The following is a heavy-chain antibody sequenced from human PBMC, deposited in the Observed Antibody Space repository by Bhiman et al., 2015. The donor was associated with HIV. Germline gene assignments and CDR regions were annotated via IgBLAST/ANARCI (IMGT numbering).Heavy chain of an antibody. D-gene: IGHD6-19*01. J-gene: IGHJ4*02. CDR3: ARDRISGWSYQGY. V-gene: IGHV3-21*03. Sequence: EVQLVESGGGLVQPGGSLRLSCEASGFTFSSYSMNWVRQAPGKGLEWVSSISRTSSYIYYADSVKGRFTVSRDNAKNSLFLQMNSLRAEDTAVYYCARDRISGWSYQGYWGQGTLVTVSS. CDR1: GFTFSSYS. CDR2: ISRTSSYI.